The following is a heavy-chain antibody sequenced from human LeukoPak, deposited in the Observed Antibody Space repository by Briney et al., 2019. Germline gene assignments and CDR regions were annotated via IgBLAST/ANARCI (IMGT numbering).Heavy chain of an antibody. D-gene: IGHD1-26*01. V-gene: IGHV4-59*01. CDR3: AAIIRTGSYFWFDP. Sequence: SETLSLTCTVSGGSISSYYWSWIRQPPGKGLEWIGYIYYSGSTNYNPSLKSRVTISVDTSKNQFSLKLSSVTAADTAVYYCAAIIRTGSYFWFDPWGQGTLVTVSS. CDR1: GGSISSYY. J-gene: IGHJ5*02. CDR2: IYYSGST.